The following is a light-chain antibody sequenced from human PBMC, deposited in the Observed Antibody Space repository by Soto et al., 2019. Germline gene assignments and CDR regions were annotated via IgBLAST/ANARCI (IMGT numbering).Light chain of an antibody. CDR1: SSDVGGYNY. CDR3: CSYTTTSTYV. Sequence: QSVLPQPASVSGSPGQSITISCTGTSSDVGGYNYVSWYQQHPGKAPKLMIYDVSNRPSGVSNRFSDSKSANTASLTISELQAEDEADYYCCSYTTTSTYVFGTGTKVTVL. V-gene: IGLV2-14*01. J-gene: IGLJ1*01. CDR2: DVS.